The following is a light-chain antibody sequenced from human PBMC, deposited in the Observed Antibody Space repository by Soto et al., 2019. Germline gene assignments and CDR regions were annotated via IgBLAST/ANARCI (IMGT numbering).Light chain of an antibody. CDR3: AAWDDSLRAVV. CDR1: TSNIGTYA. Sequence: QSVLTQSPSASGTPGQRVTISCSGSTSNIGTYAVNWYQQLPGTAPTLLIFRNHQRPSGVPDRFSGSKSGTSASLAISGPQSADEAHYYCAAWDDSLRAVVFGGGTKVTVL. J-gene: IGLJ2*01. V-gene: IGLV1-44*01. CDR2: RNH.